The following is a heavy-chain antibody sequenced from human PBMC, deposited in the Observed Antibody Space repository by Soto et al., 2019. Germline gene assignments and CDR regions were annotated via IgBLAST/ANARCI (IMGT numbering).Heavy chain of an antibody. CDR1: GFSLTTGKMG. CDR3: ARMSVDSYQFYCAMDV. V-gene: IGHV2-26*01. CDR2: IFSDNER. D-gene: IGHD3-9*01. Sequence: SGPTLVNPTETLTLTCTVSGFSLTTGKMGVSWIRQPPGKALEWLAHIFSDNERSYSTSLQGRLTISKDTSGSQVVLSMTNVDPVDTATYYCARMSVDSYQFYCAMDVWGQGTTVTVSS. J-gene: IGHJ6*02.